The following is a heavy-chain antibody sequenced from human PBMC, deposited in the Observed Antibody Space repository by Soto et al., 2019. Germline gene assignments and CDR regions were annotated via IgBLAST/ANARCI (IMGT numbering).Heavy chain of an antibody. CDR1: GYDFATNW. V-gene: IGHV5-51*01. Sequence: PGESLKLSCRGSGYDFATNWFGWVRQLPGRGLEWVGIMYPGDSDTRLHPSLQGHATLSADVSVSTAFLQCRTLKTSDSGMYFCARLPRDCNKTSCYYADHWGQGTSVTVSS. J-gene: IGHJ4*02. D-gene: IGHD3-22*01. CDR2: MYPGDSDT. CDR3: ARLPRDCNKTSCYYADH.